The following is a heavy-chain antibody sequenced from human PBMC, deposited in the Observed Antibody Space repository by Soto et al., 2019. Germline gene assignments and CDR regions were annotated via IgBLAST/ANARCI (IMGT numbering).Heavy chain of an antibody. CDR2: INVYNGNT. Sequence: ASVKVSCKASGYTFTNYGISWVRQAPGQGLEWMGWINVYNGNTKYAQKVQGRVTMTTDTSTSTAYMELRSLRSDDTAVYYCAKDGVITFGTTRFDYWGHGTLVTISS. V-gene: IGHV1-18*01. CDR3: AKDGVITFGTTRFDY. J-gene: IGHJ4*01. CDR1: GYTFTNYG. D-gene: IGHD3-16*01.